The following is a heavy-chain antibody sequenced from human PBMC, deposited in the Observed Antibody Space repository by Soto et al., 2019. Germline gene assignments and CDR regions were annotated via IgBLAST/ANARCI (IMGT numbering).Heavy chain of an antibody. J-gene: IGHJ4*02. CDR3: ARDYYYDSSGYQADY. CDR2: ISYDGSNK. CDR1: GFTFGSYA. D-gene: IGHD3-22*01. Sequence: VQLVEYGGGVVQPGMSLRHSCAASGFTFGSYAMHWVRQAPGKGLEWVAVISYDGSNKYYADSVKGRFTISRDNSKNTLYLQMNSLRAEDTAVYYCARDYYYDSSGYQADYWGQGTLVTVSS. V-gene: IGHV3-30-3*01.